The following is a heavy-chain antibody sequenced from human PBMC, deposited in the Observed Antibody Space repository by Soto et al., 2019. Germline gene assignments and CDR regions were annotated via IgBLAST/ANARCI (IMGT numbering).Heavy chain of an antibody. V-gene: IGHV3-15*01. CDR1: GFTFSNAW. J-gene: IGHJ6*03. CDR3: TTGFLLSGVSSPNRGYYYYYMDV. Sequence: GGSLRLSCAASGFTFSNAWMSWVRQAPGKGLEWVGRIKSKTDGGTTDYAAPVKGRFTISRDDSKNTLYLQMNSLKTEDTAVYYCTTGFLLSGVSSPNRGYYYYYMDVWGKGTTVTVSS. D-gene: IGHD3-10*01. CDR2: IKSKTDGGTT.